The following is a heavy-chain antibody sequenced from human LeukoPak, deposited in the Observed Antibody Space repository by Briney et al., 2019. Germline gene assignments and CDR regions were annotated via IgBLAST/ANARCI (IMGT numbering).Heavy chain of an antibody. V-gene: IGHV3-48*02. CDR1: GFTFSTYS. CDR2: ITSSSSTI. D-gene: IGHD3-22*01. Sequence: GSLRLSCAASGFTFSTYSMNWVRQAPGKGLEWVSYITSSSSTIYYADSVRGRFTISRDNAKNSLYLQMNSLRDEDTAVYYCARVDWMIGAFDIWGQGTMVTVSS. CDR3: ARVDWMIGAFDI. J-gene: IGHJ3*02.